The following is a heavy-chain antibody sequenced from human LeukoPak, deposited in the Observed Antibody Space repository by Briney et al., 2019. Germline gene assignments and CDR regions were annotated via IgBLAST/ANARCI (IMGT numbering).Heavy chain of an antibody. J-gene: IGHJ4*02. Sequence: GGSLRLSCTASGFTFGDYAMSWVRQAPGKGLEWVGFIRSKAYGGTTEYAASVKGRFTISRDDSKSIAYLQMNSLKTEDTAVYYCTRDQSGYDYWGLNYWGQGTLATVSS. CDR1: GFTFGDYA. D-gene: IGHD5-12*01. CDR2: IRSKAYGGTT. CDR3: TRDQSGYDYWGLNY. V-gene: IGHV3-49*04.